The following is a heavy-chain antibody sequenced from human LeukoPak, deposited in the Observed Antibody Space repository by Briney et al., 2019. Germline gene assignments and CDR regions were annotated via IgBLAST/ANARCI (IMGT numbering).Heavy chain of an antibody. Sequence: SDTLSLTCTVSGDSVTTYYWSWLRQPPGKGLEWIGYIYNSGNYNPSLKGRVTISVDTSKNQFSLNLNSVTAADTAVYYCARGRWCHAPSCGAYFDYWGQGILVTVSS. J-gene: IGHJ4*02. V-gene: IGHV4-59*02. CDR2: IYNSG. CDR3: ARGRWCHAPSCGAYFDY. D-gene: IGHD2-2*01. CDR1: GDSVTTYY.